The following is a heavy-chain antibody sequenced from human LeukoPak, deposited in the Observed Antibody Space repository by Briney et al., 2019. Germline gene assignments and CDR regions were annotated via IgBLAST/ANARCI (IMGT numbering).Heavy chain of an antibody. CDR3: AKHCSGYCNTASEKRFDP. CDR1: GFTFSSYS. Sequence: GGSLRLSCAASGFTFSSYSMNWVRQAPGKGLEWVSGIGSNSVPTVYADSVKGRFTISRDNFKSMLYLQMDSLRVEDTAVYYCAKHCSGYCNTASEKRFDPWGQGTLVTVSS. CDR2: IGSNSVPT. J-gene: IGHJ5*02. V-gene: IGHV3-23*01. D-gene: IGHD2-2*03.